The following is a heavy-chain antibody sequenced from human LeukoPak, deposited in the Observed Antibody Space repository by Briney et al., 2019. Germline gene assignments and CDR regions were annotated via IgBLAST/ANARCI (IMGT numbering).Heavy chain of an antibody. V-gene: IGHV4-39*01. D-gene: IGHD3-3*01. CDR3: ASLTKGDYDFWSGPHSWDV. CDR1: GGSIGSSSYY. Sequence: SETLSLTCTVSGGSIGSSSYYWGWIRQPPGKGLEWIGSIYYSGSTYYNPSLKSRVTISVDTSKNQFSLKLSSVTAADTAVYYCASLTKGDYDFWSGPHSWDVWGKGTTVTVSS. J-gene: IGHJ6*04. CDR2: IYYSGST.